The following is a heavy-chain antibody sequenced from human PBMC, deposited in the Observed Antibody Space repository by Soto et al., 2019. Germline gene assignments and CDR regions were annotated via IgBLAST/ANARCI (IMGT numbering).Heavy chain of an antibody. V-gene: IGHV4-59*12. D-gene: IGHD3-10*01. CDR2: VYYSGKT. J-gene: IGHJ6*03. CDR1: GGSISSYY. CDR3: ARGARFGDRRYMDV. Sequence: SETLSLTCTVSGGSISSYYWFWIRQSPGRGLEWIGYVYYSGKTNYNPSLESRVTISVDTSENQFSLKLNSVTAADTAVYYCARGARFGDRRYMDVWGKGTTVTVSS.